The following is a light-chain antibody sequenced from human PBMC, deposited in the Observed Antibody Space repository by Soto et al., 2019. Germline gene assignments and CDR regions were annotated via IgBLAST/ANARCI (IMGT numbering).Light chain of an antibody. CDR1: SGHSSYA. CDR3: QTWGTGIPV. Sequence: QLVLTQSPSASASLGASVKLTCTLSSGHSSYAIAWHQQQPEKGPRYLMKLNSDGSHSKGDGIPDRFSGSSSGADRYLTISSLQSEDEADYYCQTWGTGIPVFGGGTKVTVL. CDR2: LNSDGSH. V-gene: IGLV4-69*01. J-gene: IGLJ2*01.